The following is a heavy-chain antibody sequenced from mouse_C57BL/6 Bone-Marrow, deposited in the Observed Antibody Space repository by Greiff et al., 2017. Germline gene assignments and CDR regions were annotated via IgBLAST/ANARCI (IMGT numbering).Heavy chain of an antibody. V-gene: IGHV5-9*01. CDR1: GFTFSSYT. Sequence: EVQGVESGGGLVKPGGSLKLSCAASGFTFSSYTMSWVRQTPEKRLEWVATISGGGGNTYSPDSVRGRFTISRDNAKNTLYLQMSSLRSEDTALYYCASSYSRVFFAYWGQGTLVTVSA. CDR3: ASSYSRVFFAY. CDR2: ISGGGGNT. D-gene: IGHD1-1*01. J-gene: IGHJ3*01.